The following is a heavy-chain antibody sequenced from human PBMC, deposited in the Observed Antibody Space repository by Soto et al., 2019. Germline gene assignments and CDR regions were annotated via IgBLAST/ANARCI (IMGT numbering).Heavy chain of an antibody. J-gene: IGHJ4*02. V-gene: IGHV4-59*01. CDR1: GGSISSYY. CDR2: IYYSGST. CDR3: ARDRGYYDSSGHPYYFDY. Sequence: SETLSLTCTVSGGSISSYYWSWIRQPPGKGLEWIGYIYYSGSTNYNPSLKSRVTISVDTSKNQFSLKLSSVTAADTAVYYCARDRGYYDSSGHPYYFDYWGQGTLVTVSS. D-gene: IGHD3-22*01.